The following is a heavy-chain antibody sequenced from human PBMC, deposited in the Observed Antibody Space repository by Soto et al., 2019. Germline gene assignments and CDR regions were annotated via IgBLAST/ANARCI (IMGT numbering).Heavy chain of an antibody. D-gene: IGHD3-9*01. Sequence: QITLKESGPTLVKPTQTLTLTCTFSGFSLSTSGVGVGWIRQPPGKALEWLALIYWDDDKRYSPSLKSRLTITQDTSKNQVVLTMTNMDPVDTATYYCARTYCDILTGYYTFDYWGQGTLLTVSS. J-gene: IGHJ4*02. CDR1: GFSLSTSGVG. CDR2: IYWDDDK. CDR3: ARTYCDILTGYYTFDY. V-gene: IGHV2-5*02.